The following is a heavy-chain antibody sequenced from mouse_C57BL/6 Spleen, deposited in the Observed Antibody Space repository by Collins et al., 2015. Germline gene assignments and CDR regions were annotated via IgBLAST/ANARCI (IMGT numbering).Heavy chain of an antibody. J-gene: IGHJ4*01. CDR1: GYAFSSYW. V-gene: IGHV1-53*01. D-gene: IGHD2-1*01. CDR3: TRGGYYGNYGAMDY. CDR2: INPSNGGT. Sequence: QVQLQQSGAELVKPGASVKISCKASGYAFSSYWMNWVKQRPGQGLEWIGNINPSNGGTNYNEKFKSKATLTVDKSSSTAYMQLSSLTSEDSAVYYCTRGGYYGNYGAMDYWGQGTSITVSS.